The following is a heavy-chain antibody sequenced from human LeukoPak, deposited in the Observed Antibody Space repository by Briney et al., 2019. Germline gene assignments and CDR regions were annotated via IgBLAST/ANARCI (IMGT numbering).Heavy chain of an antibody. CDR1: GGSFSGYY. J-gene: IGHJ4*02. CDR2: INHSGST. V-gene: IGHV4-34*01. Sequence: PSETLSLTCAVYGGSFSGYYWSWIRQPPGKGLEWIGEINHSGSTNYNPSLRSRVTISVDTSKNQFSLKLSSVTAADTAVYYCASGPRHHFDCWGQGTLVTVSS. CDR3: ASGPRHHFDC.